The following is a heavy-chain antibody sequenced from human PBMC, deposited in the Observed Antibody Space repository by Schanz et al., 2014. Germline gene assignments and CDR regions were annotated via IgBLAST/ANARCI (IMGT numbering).Heavy chain of an antibody. D-gene: IGHD6-19*01. CDR3: VKTDAGWRFDY. CDR2: ISDRGDGT. CDR1: GFTFTTFA. V-gene: IGHV3-23*01. Sequence: EQVLESGGGFVQPGGSLRLSCATSGFTFTTFAMTWVRQAPGKGLEWVSGISDRGDGTNYGDSVRGRFTISRDNSRNTVYLQMNNVGVDDTATYYCVKTDAGWRFDYWGQRTLVIVSS. J-gene: IGHJ4*02.